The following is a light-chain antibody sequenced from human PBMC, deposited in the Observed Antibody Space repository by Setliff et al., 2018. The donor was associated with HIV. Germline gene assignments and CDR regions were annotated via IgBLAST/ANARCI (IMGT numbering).Light chain of an antibody. J-gene: IGLJ1*01. V-gene: IGLV3-21*04. CDR3: QVWDSSSGLYG. CDR2: YDS. Sequence: SYELTQPPSVSVAPGKTARITCGGNNIGGKSVHWYQQKPGQAPVLVIYYDSDRPSGIPERFSGSNSGNTATLTITRVEAGEEADYYCQVWDSSSGLYGFGTGTKVTVL. CDR1: NIGGKS.